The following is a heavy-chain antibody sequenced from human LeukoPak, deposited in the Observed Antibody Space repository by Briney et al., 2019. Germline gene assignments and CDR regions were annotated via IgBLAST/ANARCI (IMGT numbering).Heavy chain of an antibody. CDR1: GFTFDDYA. J-gene: IGHJ6*02. D-gene: IGHD3-10*01. V-gene: IGHV3-43*02. CDR3: AKELWFGEQYYGMDV. Sequence: GGSLRLPCAASGFTFDDYAMHWVRQAPGKGLEWVSLISGDGGSTYYADSVKGRFTISRDNSKNSLYLQMNSLRTEDTALYYCAKELWFGEQYYGMDVWGQGTTVTVSS. CDR2: ISGDGGST.